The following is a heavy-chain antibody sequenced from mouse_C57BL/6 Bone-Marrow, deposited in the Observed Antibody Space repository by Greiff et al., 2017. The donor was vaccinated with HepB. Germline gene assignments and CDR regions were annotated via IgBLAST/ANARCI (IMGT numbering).Heavy chain of an antibody. D-gene: IGHD1-1*01. CDR2: SRNKANDYTT. J-gene: IGHJ1*03. CDR1: GFTFSDFY. Sequence: EVNVVDSGGGLVQSGRSLRLSCATSGFTFSDFYMEWVRQAPGKGLEWIAASRNKANDYTTEYSASVKGRFIVSRDTSQSILYLQMNALRAEDTAIYYCARVNYYGSSYWYFDVWGTGTTVTVSS. CDR3: ARVNYYGSSYWYFDV. V-gene: IGHV7-1*01.